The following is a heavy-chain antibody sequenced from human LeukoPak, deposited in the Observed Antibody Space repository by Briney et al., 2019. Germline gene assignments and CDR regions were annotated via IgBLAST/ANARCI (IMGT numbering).Heavy chain of an antibody. CDR1: GFIFSNYA. CDR2: ISGNGGST. Sequence: PGGSLRLSCAASGFIFSNYAMHWVRQAPGKGLAYVSAISGNGGSTYYANSVKGRFTISRDNSQNTLYLQMGGLRAEDVAVYYCARESDGDYGIAFDIWGQGTMVTVSS. J-gene: IGHJ3*02. CDR3: ARESDGDYGIAFDI. D-gene: IGHD4-17*01. V-gene: IGHV3-64*01.